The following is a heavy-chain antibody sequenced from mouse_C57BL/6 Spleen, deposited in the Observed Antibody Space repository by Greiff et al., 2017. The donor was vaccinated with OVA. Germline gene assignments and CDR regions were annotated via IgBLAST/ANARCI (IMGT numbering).Heavy chain of an antibody. Sequence: VQLQQSGPELVKPGASVKISCKASGSSFTGYYMNWVKQSPEKSLEWIGEINPSTGGTTYNQKFKAKATLTVDKSSSTAYMQLKSLTSEDSAVYYCARSGGSGSSSPFAYWGQGTLVTVSA. J-gene: IGHJ3*01. CDR1: GSSFTGYY. D-gene: IGHD1-1*01. CDR3: ARSGGSGSSSPFAY. CDR2: INPSTGGT. V-gene: IGHV1-42*01.